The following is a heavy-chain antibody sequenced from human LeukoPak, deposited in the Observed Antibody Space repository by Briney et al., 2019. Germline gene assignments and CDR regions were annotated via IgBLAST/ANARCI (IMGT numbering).Heavy chain of an antibody. D-gene: IGHD3-10*01. Sequence: SETLSLTCTVSGGSISSYYWSWIRQPPGKGLEWIGYIYYSGSTNYNPSLKSRVTISVDTSKNQFSLKLSSVTAADTAVYYCARDHGVKAYYFDYWGQGTLVTVSS. CDR3: ARDHGVKAYYFDY. J-gene: IGHJ4*02. V-gene: IGHV4-59*01. CDR1: GGSISSYY. CDR2: IYYSGST.